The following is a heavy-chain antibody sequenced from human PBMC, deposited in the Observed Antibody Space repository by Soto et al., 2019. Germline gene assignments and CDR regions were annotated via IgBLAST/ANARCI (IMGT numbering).Heavy chain of an antibody. D-gene: IGHD3-10*01. J-gene: IGHJ6*02. CDR2: ISGSGGIT. CDR1: GFTFSSYA. Sequence: GGSLRLSCAASGFTFSSYAMSGVRQAPGKGLEWVSAISGSGGITYYADSVKGRFTISTDNSKTTLYLQMNSLRAEDTAVYYCAKDLGGFTMVRPHYYYGMDVWGQGPTVTVSS. CDR3: AKDLGGFTMVRPHYYYGMDV. V-gene: IGHV3-23*01.